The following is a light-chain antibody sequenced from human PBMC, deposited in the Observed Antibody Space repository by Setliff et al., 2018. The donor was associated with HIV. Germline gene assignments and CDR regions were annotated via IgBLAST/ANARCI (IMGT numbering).Light chain of an antibody. CDR1: SSDIGGHNF. Sequence: QSALTQPASVSGSPGQSITISCAGSSSDIGGHNFVSWYQQDPGKAPKLMIYGVNNRPSGVSNRFSGSKSGNTASLTISGLLAEDEADYYCSSFSTISTQIFGGGTKVTVL. CDR3: SSFSTISTQI. J-gene: IGLJ1*01. CDR2: GVN. V-gene: IGLV2-14*01.